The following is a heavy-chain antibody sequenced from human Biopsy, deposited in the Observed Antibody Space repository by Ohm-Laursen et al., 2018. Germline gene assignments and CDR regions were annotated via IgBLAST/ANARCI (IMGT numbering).Heavy chain of an antibody. CDR2: INPSGSTT. D-gene: IGHD6-19*01. V-gene: IGHV1-46*01. CDR3: ARNTGWYGDLYYFDY. J-gene: IGHJ4*02. CDR1: GYSFTSYY. Sequence: ASAKVSCKASGYSFTSYYMHWVRQAPGQGLEWMGMINPSGSTTSYPQIFQGRVTMTRDTSKSTVYMELSSLRSADTAVYFCARNTGWYGDLYYFDYWAREPWSPSPQ.